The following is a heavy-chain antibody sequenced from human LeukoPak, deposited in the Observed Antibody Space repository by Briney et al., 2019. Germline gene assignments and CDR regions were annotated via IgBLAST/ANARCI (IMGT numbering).Heavy chain of an antibody. V-gene: IGHV3-30*02. Sequence: GGSLRLSCAASGFTFSSYGIHWVRQAPGKGLEWMVFIQYDGNYEKYAESVRGRVTISRDNSKNTLYLQMNSLRAEDTAVYYCARGESYDYVWGSYRHWGQGTLVTVSS. D-gene: IGHD3-16*02. CDR1: GFTFSSYG. CDR2: IQYDGNYE. J-gene: IGHJ4*02. CDR3: ARGESYDYVWGSYRH.